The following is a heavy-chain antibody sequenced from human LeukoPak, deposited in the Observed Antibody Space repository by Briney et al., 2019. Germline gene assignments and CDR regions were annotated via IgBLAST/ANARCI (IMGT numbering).Heavy chain of an antibody. D-gene: IGHD3-10*01. Sequence: PGGSLRLSCTPSGFIFGDYNMNWVRQAPGKGLEWVGYIRAKIHDGTTDFAASVKGRFTISRDDSKSIPYLQMTSLKSEDTAVYYCSRGQKDPYGPEFDYWGQGTLVTVSS. J-gene: IGHJ4*02. CDR2: IRAKIHDGTT. CDR3: SRGQKDPYGPEFDY. V-gene: IGHV3-49*04. CDR1: GFIFGDYN.